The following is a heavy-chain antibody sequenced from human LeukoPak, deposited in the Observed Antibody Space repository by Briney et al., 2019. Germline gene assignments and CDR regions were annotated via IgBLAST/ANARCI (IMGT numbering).Heavy chain of an antibody. CDR2: IYPGDSDT. Sequence: GESLKISCKGSGYSFTSYWIGWVRQMPGKGLEWMGIIYPGDSDTRYSLSFQGQVTISADKSISTAYLQWSSLKASDTAMYYCARLSGYDYSLGYYFDYWGQGTLVTVSS. CDR1: GYSFTSYW. J-gene: IGHJ4*02. D-gene: IGHD5-12*01. V-gene: IGHV5-51*01. CDR3: ARLSGYDYSLGYYFDY.